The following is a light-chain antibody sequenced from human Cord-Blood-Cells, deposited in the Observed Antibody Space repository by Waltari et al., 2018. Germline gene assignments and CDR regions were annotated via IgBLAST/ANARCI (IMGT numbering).Light chain of an antibody. V-gene: IGLV1-36*01. CDR1: SSNICISA. Sequence: QPVLTQPPSVSDPPPLSLTIPRSGTSSNICISAVNCYQQLPGKAPKLLIYYDDLLPSGVSDRFSGSKSGTSASLAISGLQSEDEADYYCAAWDDSLNGPVFGGGTKLTVL. CDR2: YDD. CDR3: AAWDDSLNGPV. J-gene: IGLJ2*01.